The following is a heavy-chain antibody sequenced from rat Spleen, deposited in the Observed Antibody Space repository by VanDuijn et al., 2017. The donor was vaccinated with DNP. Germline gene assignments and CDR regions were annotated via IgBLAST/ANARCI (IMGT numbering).Heavy chain of an antibody. D-gene: IGHD3-4*01. CDR2: IWAGGST. CDR1: GFSLTSNG. CDR3: ARHNPYVMDA. Sequence: QVQLKESGPGLMQPSETLSLTCTVSGFSLTSNGVGWVRQPLGKGLVWVGTIWAGGSTNYNSAVQSRLSISRDTSKSQVFLKMNSLQPEDTGTYYCARHNPYVMDAWGQGASVTVSS. V-gene: IGHV2-72*01. J-gene: IGHJ4*01.